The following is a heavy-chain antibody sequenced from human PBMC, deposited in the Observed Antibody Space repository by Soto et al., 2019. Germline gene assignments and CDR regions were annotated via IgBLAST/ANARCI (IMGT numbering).Heavy chain of an antibody. CDR3: VRDDDFGRNALDL. CDR1: GFTFSNYG. Sequence: QMQLVESGGGVVQPGRSLRLSCAASGFTFSNYGMHWVRQAPGKGLEWVSLILNDGSEDFYRDSVKGRFTISRDNSRNSLYLQVNSMRDDGTALYYCVRDDDFGRNALDLWGQGTMVSVSS. J-gene: IGHJ3*01. D-gene: IGHD1-1*01. CDR2: ILNDGSED. V-gene: IGHV3-33*01.